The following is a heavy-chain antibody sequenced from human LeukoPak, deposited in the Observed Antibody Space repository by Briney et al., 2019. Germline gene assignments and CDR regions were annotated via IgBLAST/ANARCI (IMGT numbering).Heavy chain of an antibody. D-gene: IGHD2-21*02. Sequence: GGSLRLSCAASGFTFSSYWMSWVRQAPGKGLEWVANIKQDGSEKYYVDSVKGRFTISRDNSKNTLYLQMNSLRAEDTAVYYCAKDQVLTVAWKRLAYCGGDCYSALDYWGQGTLVTVSS. V-gene: IGHV3-7*01. CDR3: AKDQVLTVAWKRLAYCGGDCYSALDY. J-gene: IGHJ4*02. CDR2: IKQDGSEK. CDR1: GFTFSSYW.